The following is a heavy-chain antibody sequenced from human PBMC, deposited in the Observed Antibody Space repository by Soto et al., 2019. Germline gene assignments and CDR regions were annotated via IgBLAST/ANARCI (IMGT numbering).Heavy chain of an antibody. D-gene: IGHD3-10*01. CDR1: GGSISSSNW. CDR2: IYHSGST. CDR3: ARPMLTGVSPSWFDT. Sequence: SETLSLTCAVSGGSISSSNWWSWVRQPPGKGLEWIGEIYHSGSTNYNPSLKSRVTISVDKSKNQFSLKLSSVTAADTAVYYCARPMLTGVSPSWFDTWGQGTLVTVSS. J-gene: IGHJ5*02. V-gene: IGHV4-4*02.